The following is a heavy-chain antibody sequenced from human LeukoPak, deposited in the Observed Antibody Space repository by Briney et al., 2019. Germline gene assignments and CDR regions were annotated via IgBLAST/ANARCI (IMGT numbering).Heavy chain of an antibody. J-gene: IGHJ6*02. D-gene: IGHD4-17*01. Sequence: GGSLRLSCAASGFTFSGSAMHWVRQASGKGLEWVGRIRSKANSYATAYAASVKGRFTISRDDSKNTAYLQMNSLKTEDTAVYYCARHSLAYGGPYYYYGMDVWGQGTTVTVSS. V-gene: IGHV3-73*01. CDR3: ARHSLAYGGPYYYYGMDV. CDR1: GFTFSGSA. CDR2: IRSKANSYAT.